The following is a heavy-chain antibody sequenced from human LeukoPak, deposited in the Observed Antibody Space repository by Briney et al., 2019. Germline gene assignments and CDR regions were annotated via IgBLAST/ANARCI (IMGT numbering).Heavy chain of an antibody. J-gene: IGHJ4*02. CDR3: ATLVSTRYYFDY. D-gene: IGHD5/OR15-5a*01. CDR1: GGSISSNY. CDR2: IYTSGST. Sequence: SETLSLTCSVSGGSISSNYWSWIRQPAGKGLEWIGRIYTSGSTNYNPSLKSRVTISIDTSKNQFSLRLTSVTAADTAVYFCATLVSTRYYFDYWGQGTLVTVSS. V-gene: IGHV4-4*07.